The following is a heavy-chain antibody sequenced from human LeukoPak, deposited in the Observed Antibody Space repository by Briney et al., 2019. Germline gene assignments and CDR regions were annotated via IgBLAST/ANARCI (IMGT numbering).Heavy chain of an antibody. CDR3: AKDLSRLYYYYGMDV. CDR1: GFTFSNAW. D-gene: IGHD6-13*01. V-gene: IGHV3-15*01. J-gene: IGHJ6*02. CDR2: IKSKTDGGTT. Sequence: GGSLRLSCAASGFTFSNAWMSWVRQAPGKGLEWVGRIKSKTDGGTTDYAAPVKGRFTISRDDSKNTLYLQMNSLKTEDTAVYYCAKDLSRLYYYYGMDVWGQGTTVTVSS.